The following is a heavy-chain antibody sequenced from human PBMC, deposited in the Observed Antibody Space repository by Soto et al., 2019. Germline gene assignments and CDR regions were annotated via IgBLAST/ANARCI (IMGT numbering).Heavy chain of an antibody. V-gene: IGHV2-26*04. Sequence: QVTVKESGPVLVKPTETLTLTCTVSGFSLSNAGLGVSWIRQPPGKALEWLAHIFSNDEKSYSTSLKSRLTTSQDTSNSQVVLTLTNMDPVDPATYYWASTYSTSWYWFDPWGQGTLVTVSS. CDR1: GFSLSNAGLG. D-gene: IGHD6-13*01. J-gene: IGHJ5*02. CDR3: ASTYSTSWYWFDP. CDR2: IFSNDEK.